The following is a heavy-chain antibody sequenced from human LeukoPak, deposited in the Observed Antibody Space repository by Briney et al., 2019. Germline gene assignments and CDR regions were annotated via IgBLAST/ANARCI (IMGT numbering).Heavy chain of an antibody. Sequence: ASVKVSCKASGYTFTSYGISWVRQAPGQGLEWMGWINAYNGNTNYAQKLQGRVTMTTDTSTSTAYMELRSLRSDDTAVYYCARATRYCSGGSCYSSGAFDIWGQGTMVTVSS. V-gene: IGHV1-18*01. CDR1: GYTFTSYG. J-gene: IGHJ3*02. CDR3: ARATRYCSGGSCYSSGAFDI. CDR2: INAYNGNT. D-gene: IGHD2-15*01.